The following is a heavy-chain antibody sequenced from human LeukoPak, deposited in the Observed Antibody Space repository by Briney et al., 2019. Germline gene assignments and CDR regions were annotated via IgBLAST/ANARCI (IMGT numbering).Heavy chain of an antibody. CDR1: GFTFSSYG. J-gene: IGHJ4*02. CDR3: AKSRDGYRVFEY. CDR2: IWYDGSNK. V-gene: IGHV3-33*06. Sequence: GSLRLSFAASGFTFSSYGMHWVRQAPGKGLEWVAVIWYDGSNKYYADSVKGRFTISRDNSKNTLYLQMNSLRAEDTAVYYCAKSRDGYRVFEYWGQGTLVTVSS. D-gene: IGHD5-24*01.